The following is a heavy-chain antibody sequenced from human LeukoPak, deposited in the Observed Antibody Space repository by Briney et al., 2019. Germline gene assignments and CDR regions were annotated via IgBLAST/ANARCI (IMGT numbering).Heavy chain of an antibody. J-gene: IGHJ4*02. CDR1: GGSISSSSYY. V-gene: IGHV4-39*01. Sequence: SETLSLTCTVSGGSISSSSYYWGWLRQPPGKGLEWIGSIYYSGSTYYNPSLKIRVTISVDTSKNQFSLKLSSVTAADTAVYYCASPLDYKQWGQGTLVTVSS. D-gene: IGHD4-11*01. CDR3: ASPLDYKQ. CDR2: IYYSGST.